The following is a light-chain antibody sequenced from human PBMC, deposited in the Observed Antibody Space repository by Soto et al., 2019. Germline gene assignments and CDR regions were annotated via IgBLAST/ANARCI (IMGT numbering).Light chain of an antibody. Sequence: EIVLTQSPGTLSLSPGERATLSGRASQSVSSSYLAWYQQKPGQAPRLLIYGASSRATGIPDRFSGSGSGTDFTLTISRLEPEDFAVYYCQQYGCSPLTFGGGTKVEIK. CDR2: GAS. V-gene: IGKV3-20*01. J-gene: IGKJ4*01. CDR1: QSVSSSY. CDR3: QQYGCSPLT.